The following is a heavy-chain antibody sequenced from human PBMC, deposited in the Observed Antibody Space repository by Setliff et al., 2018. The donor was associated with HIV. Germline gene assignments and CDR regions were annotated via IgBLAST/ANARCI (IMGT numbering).Heavy chain of an antibody. J-gene: IGHJ1*01. CDR1: GFTFGDHW. CDR2: INQDETET. CDR3: ARDGSGWSQH. V-gene: IGHV3-7*01. D-gene: IGHD6-19*01. Sequence: GGSLRLSCVASGFTFGDHWMSWVRQAPGKGLEWVASINQDETETPFVDSVKGRFTTSRDNAKKSLYLQMNSLRVEDTAIYYCARDGSGWSQHWGQGTLVTVSS.